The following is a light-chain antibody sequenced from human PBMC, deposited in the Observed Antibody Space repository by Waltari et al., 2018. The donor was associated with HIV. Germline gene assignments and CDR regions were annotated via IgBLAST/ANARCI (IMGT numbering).Light chain of an antibody. CDR1: ALPTQY. CDR3: QSADSSGTSVV. J-gene: IGLJ2*01. Sequence: SYELTQPPSVSVYPGQTARIPCPGDALPTQYAYWYKQKPGQAPVLVIYKDSARPSGIPERFSGSSSGTTVTLTISGVQAEDEADYYCQSADSSGTSVVFGGGTKLTAL. CDR2: KDS. V-gene: IGLV3-25*03.